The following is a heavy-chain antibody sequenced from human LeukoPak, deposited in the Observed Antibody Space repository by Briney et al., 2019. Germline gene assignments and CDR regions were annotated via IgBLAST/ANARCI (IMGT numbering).Heavy chain of an antibody. CDR2: IYYSGST. CDR1: GGSISSSSYY. CDR3: ARVPRYNWNNKYYFDY. D-gene: IGHD1/OR15-1a*01. J-gene: IGHJ4*02. Sequence: SETLSLTCTVSGGSISSSSYYWGWIRQPPGKGLEWMGSIYYSGSTYYNPSLKSRVTISVDTSKNQFSLKLSSVTAADTAVYYCARVPRYNWNNKYYFDYWGQGTLVTVSS. V-gene: IGHV4-39*07.